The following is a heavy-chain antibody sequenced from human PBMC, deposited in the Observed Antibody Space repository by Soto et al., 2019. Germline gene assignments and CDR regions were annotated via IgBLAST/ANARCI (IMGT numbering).Heavy chain of an antibody. V-gene: IGHV1-69*13. CDR2: IIPIFGTA. D-gene: IGHD2-15*01. J-gene: IGHJ4*02. CDR1: GGTFSIYA. Sequence: SVKVSCKASGGTFSIYAISCVRQSPLQWLEWMGGIIPIFGTANYAQKFQGRVTITADESTSTAYMELSSLRSEDTAVYYCATLGFCSGGSCYPDYWGQGTLVTVSS. CDR3: ATLGFCSGGSCYPDY.